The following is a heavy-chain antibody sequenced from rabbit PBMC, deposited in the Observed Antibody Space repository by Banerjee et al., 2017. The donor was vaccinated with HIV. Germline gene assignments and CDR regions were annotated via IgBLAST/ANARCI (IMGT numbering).Heavy chain of an antibody. CDR3: TRVVFGYGYATDL. V-gene: IGHV1S45*01. J-gene: IGHJ4*01. D-gene: IGHD6-1*01. Sequence: QEQLVESGGGLVQPEGSLALPCNASGFPISSSYYMCWVRQAPGKVLEWIGCIYAGSGSAYYASWAKGRFTISKTSTTVTLQTTSLTAADTATYFCTRVVFGYGYATDLWGPGTLVTVS. CDR1: GFPISSSYY. CDR2: IYAGSGSA.